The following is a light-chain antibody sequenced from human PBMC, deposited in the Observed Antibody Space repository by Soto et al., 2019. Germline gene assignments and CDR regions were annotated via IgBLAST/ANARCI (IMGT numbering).Light chain of an antibody. Sequence: EIVLTQSPGTLSLSPGERATLSCRASQSVSSIFLAWYQHKPGQAPRLLIYGASTRATGIPDRFSGSGSGPDFILTISRLEPEDFAMYYCQQYGSSPRTFGHGTRVEIK. CDR1: QSVSSIF. CDR3: QQYGSSPRT. V-gene: IGKV3-20*01. J-gene: IGKJ1*01. CDR2: GAS.